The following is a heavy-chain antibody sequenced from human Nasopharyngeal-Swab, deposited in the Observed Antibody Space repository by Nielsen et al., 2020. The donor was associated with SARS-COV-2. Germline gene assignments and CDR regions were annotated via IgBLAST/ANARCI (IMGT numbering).Heavy chain of an antibody. CDR1: GFTFDDYG. J-gene: IGHJ6*03. D-gene: IGHD3-10*01. V-gene: IGHV3-20*04. Sequence: GGSLRLSCAASGFTFDDYGMSWVRQAPGKGLEWVSGINWNGGSTGYADSVKGRFTISRDNAKNSLYLQMNSLRAEDTAVYYCARDPIQRITMVRGVTRLNYYYMDVWGKGTTVTVSS. CDR3: ARDPIQRITMVRGVTRLNYYYMDV. CDR2: INWNGGST.